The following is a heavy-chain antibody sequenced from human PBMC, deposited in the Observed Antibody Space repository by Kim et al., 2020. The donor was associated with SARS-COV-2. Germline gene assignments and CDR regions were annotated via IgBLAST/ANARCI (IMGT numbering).Heavy chain of an antibody. Sequence: YTSGLTNYNPSLQGQVTMSVDMSKNQFSLKLRSVTAADTAVYYCASALGHWGQGTLVTVSS. CDR2: YTSGLT. CDR3: ASALGH. V-gene: IGHV4-4*07. D-gene: IGHD3-16*02. J-gene: IGHJ4*02.